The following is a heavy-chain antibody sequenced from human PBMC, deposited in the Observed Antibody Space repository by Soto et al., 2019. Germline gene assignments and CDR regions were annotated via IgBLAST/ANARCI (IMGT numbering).Heavy chain of an antibody. CDR3: AKDRGSHASSGYYDALDS. J-gene: IGHJ3*02. Sequence: EVQLVESGGGLVQPGGSLRLSCAASGFTFDRCAMSWVRQAPGKGLEWVSAISGSGGGTYYSDSARGRFTISRDNSKNTLHLQMHNLRDEDTAVYFCAKDRGSHASSGYYDALDSWCRGTAVTVSS. CDR1: GFTFDRCA. D-gene: IGHD3-22*01. CDR2: ISGSGGGT. V-gene: IGHV3-23*04.